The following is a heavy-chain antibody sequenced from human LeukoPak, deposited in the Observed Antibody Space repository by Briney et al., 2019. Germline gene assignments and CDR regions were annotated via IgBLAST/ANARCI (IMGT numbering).Heavy chain of an antibody. CDR3: ARLGGYSGYDPAYYYYYMDV. D-gene: IGHD5-12*01. CDR2: IYPGDSDT. V-gene: IGHV5-51*01. Sequence: GASLKISCKGSGYSFTSYWIGWVRQLPGKGLEWMGIIYPGDSDTRYSPSFQGQVTISADKSISTAYLQWSSLKASDTAMYYCARLGGYSGYDPAYYYYYMDVWGKGTTVTISS. J-gene: IGHJ6*03. CDR1: GYSFTSYW.